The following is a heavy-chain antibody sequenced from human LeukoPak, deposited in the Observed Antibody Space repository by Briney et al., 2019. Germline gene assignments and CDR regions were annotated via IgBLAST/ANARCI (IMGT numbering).Heavy chain of an antibody. CDR3: ARPVLTGLAPYYFDY. CDR2: IYYSGST. CDR1: GGSISSYY. V-gene: IGHV4-59*01. D-gene: IGHD3-10*01. J-gene: IGHJ4*02. Sequence: SETLSLTCTVSGGSISSYYWSWIRQPPGKGLEWIGYIYYSGSTNYNPSLKSRVTISVDTSKNQFSLKLSSVTAADTAVYYCARPVLTGLAPYYFDYWGQGTLVTVSS.